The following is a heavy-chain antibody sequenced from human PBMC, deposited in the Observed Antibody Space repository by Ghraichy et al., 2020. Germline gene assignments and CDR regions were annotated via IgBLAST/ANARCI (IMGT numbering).Heavy chain of an antibody. V-gene: IGHV1-2*06. CDR3: ARDKNGYPFATFDY. CDR2: INPNSGGT. J-gene: IGHJ4*02. D-gene: IGHD5-18*01. CDR1: GYTFTGYY. Sequence: ASVKVSCKASGYTFTGYYMHWVRQAPGQGFEWMGRINPNSGGTNYAQKFQGRVTMTRDTSISTAYMELSRLRSDDTAVYYCARDKNGYPFATFDYWGQGTLVTVSS.